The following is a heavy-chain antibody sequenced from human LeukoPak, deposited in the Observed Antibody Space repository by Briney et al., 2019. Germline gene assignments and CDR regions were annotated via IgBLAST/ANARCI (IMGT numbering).Heavy chain of an antibody. CDR1: GFTFSSYS. CDR3: ASARAGIAANYMDV. J-gene: IGHJ6*03. V-gene: IGHV3-21*01. CDR2: ISSSSSYI. D-gene: IGHD6-13*01. Sequence: GGSLRLSCAASGFTFSSYSMNWVRQAPGKGLEWVSSISSSSSYIYYADSVKGRLTISRDNAKNSLYLQMNSLRAEDTAVYYCASARAGIAANYMDVWGKGTTVTVSS.